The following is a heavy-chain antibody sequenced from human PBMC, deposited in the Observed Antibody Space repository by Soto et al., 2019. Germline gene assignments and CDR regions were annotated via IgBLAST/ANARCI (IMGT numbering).Heavy chain of an antibody. CDR1: GGSISSSSYY. Sequence: QLQLQESGPGLVKPSETLSLTCTVSGGSISSSSYYWGWIRQPPGKGLEWIGSIYYSGSTYYNPSLKRRVTISVDTSKNQFSLKLSSVTAADTAVYYCARAVAAAWTHAFDIWGQGTMVTVSS. V-gene: IGHV4-39*01. CDR3: ARAVAAAWTHAFDI. D-gene: IGHD6-13*01. CDR2: IYYSGST. J-gene: IGHJ3*02.